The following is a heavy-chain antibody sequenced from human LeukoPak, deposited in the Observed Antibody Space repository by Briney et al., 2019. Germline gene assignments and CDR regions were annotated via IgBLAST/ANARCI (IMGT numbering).Heavy chain of an antibody. CDR3: TTRWPDAFDI. Sequence: PGGSLRLSCAASGFTFSDYYMSWIRQAPGKGLEWVGRIRSKANSYATAYAASVKGRFTISRDDSKNTAYLQMNSLKTEDTAVYYCTTRWPDAFDIWGQGTMVTVSS. J-gene: IGHJ3*02. CDR2: IRSKANSYAT. CDR1: GFTFSDYY. D-gene: IGHD2-15*01. V-gene: IGHV3-73*01.